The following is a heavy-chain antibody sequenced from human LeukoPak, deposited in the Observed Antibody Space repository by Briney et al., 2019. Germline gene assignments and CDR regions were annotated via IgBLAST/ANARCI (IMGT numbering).Heavy chain of an antibody. J-gene: IGHJ4*02. CDR3: VRGPNYVRGSYRYFDY. CDR2: IYYSGST. Sequence: SETLSLTCTVSGASISSGDYYWSWIRQPPGKGLEWIGNIYYSGSTYYNPSLPSLKSRPTISVDTSKNQFSLRLTSVTAADTAVYFCVRGPNYVRGSYRYFDYWGQGSLVTVSS. CDR1: GASISSGDYY. D-gene: IGHD3-16*02. V-gene: IGHV4-30-4*01.